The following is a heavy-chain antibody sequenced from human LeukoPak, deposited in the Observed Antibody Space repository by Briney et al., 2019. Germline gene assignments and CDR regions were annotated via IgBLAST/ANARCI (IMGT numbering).Heavy chain of an antibody. D-gene: IGHD6-13*01. CDR2: ISAYSGDT. Sequence: GASVKVSCKASGYTFTNYGISWVRQAPGKGLQFVGWISAYSGDTNYVQELQGRVTMSTDTSTRTAYMELRSLRSEDTAVYYCARGSPLAAAGTRYFQHWGQGTLVTVSS. J-gene: IGHJ1*01. V-gene: IGHV1-18*01. CDR1: GYTFTNYG. CDR3: ARGSPLAAAGTRYFQH.